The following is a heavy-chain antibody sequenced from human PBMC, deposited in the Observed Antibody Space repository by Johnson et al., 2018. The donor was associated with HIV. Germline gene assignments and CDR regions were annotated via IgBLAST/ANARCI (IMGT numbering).Heavy chain of an antibody. J-gene: IGHJ3*02. Sequence: VQLVESGGGVVQPGRSLRLSCAASGFTFSSYAMNWVRQAPGKGLEWVAVISYDGSNKYYADSVKGRFTISRDNSKNTLYLQMNSLRAEDTAVYYCARANYYHNWGQGTMVTVSS. D-gene: IGHD3-10*01. V-gene: IGHV3-30*04. CDR2: ISYDGSNK. CDR1: GFTFSSYA. CDR3: ARANYYHN.